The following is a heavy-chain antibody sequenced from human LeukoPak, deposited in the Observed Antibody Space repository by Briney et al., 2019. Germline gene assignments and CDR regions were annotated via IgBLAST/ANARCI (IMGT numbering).Heavy chain of an antibody. D-gene: IGHD3-10*01. CDR1: GGSISSYY. J-gene: IGHJ5*02. Sequence: SETLSLTCTVSGGSISSYYWNWIRQPAGKGLEWIGRIYSSGSTNYNPSLKSRVPMSVDTSKNQFSLKLSSVTAEDTAVYYCARDPSSFGGRFDPWGQGTLVAVHS. CDR3: ARDPSSFGGRFDP. V-gene: IGHV4-4*07. CDR2: IYSSGST.